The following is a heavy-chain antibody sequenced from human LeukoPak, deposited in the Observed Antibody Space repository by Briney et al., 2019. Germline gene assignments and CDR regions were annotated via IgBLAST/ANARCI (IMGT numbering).Heavy chain of an antibody. CDR3: AREAPDEYYEGSVPDAFDV. CDR1: GDSVSSNSAA. CDR2: TYYRSKWYN. D-gene: IGHD3-22*01. V-gene: IGHV6-1*01. Sequence: SQTLSLTCAISGDSVSSNSAAWNWIRQSPSRGLEWLGRTYYRSKWYNDYAVSVKSRITINPDTSKNQFSLQLNFVTPEDTAVYYCAREAPDEYYEGSVPDAFDVWGQGTMVTVSS. J-gene: IGHJ3*01.